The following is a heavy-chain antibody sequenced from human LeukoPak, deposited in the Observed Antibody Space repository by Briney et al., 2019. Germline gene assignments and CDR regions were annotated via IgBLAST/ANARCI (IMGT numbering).Heavy chain of an antibody. CDR1: GFTFSSYE. CDR3: ARSWVTTLYYYYGMDV. D-gene: IGHD4-17*01. Sequence: PGGSLRLSCAASGFTFSSYEMNWVRQAPGKGPEWVSYISSSGSTIYYADSVKGRFTISRDNAKNSLYLQMNSLRAEDTAVYYCARSWVTTLYYYYGMDVWGKGTTVTVSS. V-gene: IGHV3-48*03. J-gene: IGHJ6*04. CDR2: ISSSGSTI.